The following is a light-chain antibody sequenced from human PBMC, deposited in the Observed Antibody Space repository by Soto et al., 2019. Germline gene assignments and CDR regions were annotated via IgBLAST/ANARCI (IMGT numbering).Light chain of an antibody. J-gene: IGLJ2*01. CDR3: AALDDSLNGVV. Sequence: QSVLTQPPSASETPGQRVTISCSGSSSNIGSNTVNWYQQLPGPAPKLLIYSNIQRPSGVPDRFSGSKSGTSASLAISGLQSEDEGDYYCAALDDSLNGVVFGGGTKLTVL. CDR2: SNI. CDR1: SSNIGSNT. V-gene: IGLV1-44*01.